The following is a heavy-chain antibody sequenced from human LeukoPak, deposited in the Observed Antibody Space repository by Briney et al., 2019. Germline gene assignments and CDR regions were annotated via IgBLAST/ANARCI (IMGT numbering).Heavy chain of an antibody. D-gene: IGHD5-18*01. J-gene: IGHJ4*02. CDR2: IYYSGST. CDR1: GVSISSYY. Sequence: PSETLSLTCTVSGVSISSYYWSWLRQAPGKGLEWVAFIYYSGSTNYNPSLKSRVIISVDTSRNHFALKMTSVAAADTAVYYCATPYSHGYNFEYWGQGTLVTVSS. V-gene: IGHV4-59*08. CDR3: ATPYSHGYNFEY.